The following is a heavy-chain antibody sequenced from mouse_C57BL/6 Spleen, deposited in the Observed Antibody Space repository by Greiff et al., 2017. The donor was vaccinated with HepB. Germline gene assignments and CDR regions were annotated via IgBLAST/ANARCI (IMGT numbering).Heavy chain of an antibody. Sequence: EVQRVESGPELVKPGASVKMSCKASGYAFTDYNMHWVKQSHGKSLEWIGYINPNNGGTSYNQKFKGKATLTVNKSSSTAYMELRSLTSEDSAVYYCARAPNWGPFDYWGQGTTLTVSS. CDR1: GYAFTDYN. CDR2: INPNNGGT. CDR3: ARAPNWGPFDY. D-gene: IGHD4-1*01. J-gene: IGHJ2*01. V-gene: IGHV1-22*01.